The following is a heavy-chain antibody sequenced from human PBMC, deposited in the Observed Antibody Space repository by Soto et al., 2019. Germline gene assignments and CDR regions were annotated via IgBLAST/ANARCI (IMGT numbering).Heavy chain of an antibody. CDR1: GDSVSSNSAS. D-gene: IGHD6-13*01. Sequence: SPTLSLTCAISGDSVSSNSASWNWIRQSPSRGLEWLGRTYYRSKWYNDYAVSVKRRITIIPDTSKNQFSLQLNSVTPEDTAVYYCARGAIAAACPLDDWGQGTLVTVSS. V-gene: IGHV6-1*01. CDR3: ARGAIAAACPLDD. J-gene: IGHJ4*02. CDR2: TYYRSKWYN.